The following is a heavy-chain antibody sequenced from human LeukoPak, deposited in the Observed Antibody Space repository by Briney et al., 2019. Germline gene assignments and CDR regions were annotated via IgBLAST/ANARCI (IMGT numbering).Heavy chain of an antibody. CDR1: GFTFSSYA. D-gene: IGHD6-13*01. CDR3: ASSVAAGHYYYYGMDV. CDR2: ISYEGSNK. J-gene: IGHJ6*04. V-gene: IGHV3-30*04. Sequence: GGSLRLSCVVSGFTFSSYAMHGVRQAPGKGLEGVAVISYEGSNKYHADSVKGRFTISRDNSKNTLYLQMNSLRAEDTAVYYCASSVAAGHYYYYGMDVWGKGTTVTVSS.